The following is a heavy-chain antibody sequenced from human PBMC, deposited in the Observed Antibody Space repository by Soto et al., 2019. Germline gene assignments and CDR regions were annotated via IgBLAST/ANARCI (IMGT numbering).Heavy chain of an antibody. CDR1: GFTFRNYA. J-gene: IGHJ6*02. CDR3: ARAGHIAARPEGDYYSGEDV. D-gene: IGHD6-6*01. CDR2: ISFDGRNK. Sequence: QVQLVESGGGVVQPGRSLRVSCAASGFTFRNYAIHWVRQAPGKGLEGVAVISFDGRNKYYADSVKGRFTISKDNSKNTLYLQMNSLKGEDTAVYYCARAGHIAARPEGDYYSGEDVWGQGTLVTVSS. V-gene: IGHV3-30*04.